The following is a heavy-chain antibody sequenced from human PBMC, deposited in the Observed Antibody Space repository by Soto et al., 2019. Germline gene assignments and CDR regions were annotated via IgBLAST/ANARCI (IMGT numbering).Heavy chain of an antibody. V-gene: IGHV4-34*01. Sequence: WETLSLTCAVYGGSFSGYYWSWIRQPPGKGLEWIGEINHSGSTNYNPSLKSRVTISVDTSKNQFSLKLSSVTAADTAVYYCSREIVVVVAAQLGDYYYYYYMDVWGKGTTVT. CDR1: GGSFSGYY. CDR2: INHSGST. CDR3: SREIVVVVAAQLGDYYYYYYMDV. J-gene: IGHJ6*03. D-gene: IGHD2-15*01.